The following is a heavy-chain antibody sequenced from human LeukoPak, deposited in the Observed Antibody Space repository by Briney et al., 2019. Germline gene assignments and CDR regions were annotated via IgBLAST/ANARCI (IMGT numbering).Heavy chain of an antibody. CDR3: ARPKLELTNENWFDP. Sequence: SETLSLTCAVSGYSISSGFYWGWIRRPPGKGLEWIGSISHSGSPYYNPSLKSRVIISVDTSENQFSLRLSSVTAADTAVYYCARPKLELTNENWFDPWGQGTLVTVSS. D-gene: IGHD1-7*01. V-gene: IGHV4-38-2*01. J-gene: IGHJ5*02. CDR2: ISHSGSP. CDR1: GYSISSGFY.